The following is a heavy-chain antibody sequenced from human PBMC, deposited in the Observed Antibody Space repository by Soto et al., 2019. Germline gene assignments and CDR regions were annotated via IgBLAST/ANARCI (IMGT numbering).Heavy chain of an antibody. Sequence: PSETLSLTCTVSGGSISSGDYFWSWIRQSQGKGLEWIGYISSIGSTYYNPSLKSRVSVSRDTSKNQFSLKLSSVTTTDTAVYYCARGLVIRPYYYHGMDVWGQGTTVTVSS. CDR2: ISSIGST. CDR1: GGSISSGDYF. J-gene: IGHJ6*02. CDR3: ARGLVIRPYYYHGMDV. V-gene: IGHV4-30-4*01. D-gene: IGHD3-9*01.